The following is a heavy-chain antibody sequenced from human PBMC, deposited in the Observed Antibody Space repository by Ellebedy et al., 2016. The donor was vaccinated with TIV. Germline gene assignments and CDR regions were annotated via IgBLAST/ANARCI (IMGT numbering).Heavy chain of an antibody. CDR1: GGSISNSGSF. V-gene: IGHV4-39*01. CDR3: VRGIPADSVWGVSAYGMDV. D-gene: IGHD2-2*01. J-gene: IGHJ6*02. Sequence: PSETLSLTCTVSGGSISNSGSFWGWIRQPPGKGLEWIGTIYYSGSTYYNPSLKSRVTMSVDPSKNHLSLKLRSVSAADTAVYYCVRGIPADSVWGVSAYGMDVWGQGTTVTVSS. CDR2: IYYSGST.